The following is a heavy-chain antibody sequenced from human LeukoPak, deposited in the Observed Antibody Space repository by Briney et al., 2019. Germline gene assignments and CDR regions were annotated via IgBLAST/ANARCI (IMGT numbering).Heavy chain of an antibody. D-gene: IGHD6-19*01. V-gene: IGHV4-39*01. J-gene: IGHJ4*02. Sequence: SETLSLTCTVSGGSISSSSYYWGWIRQPPGKGLEWIGSIYYSGSTCYNPSLKSRVTISVDTSKNQFSLKLSSVTAADTAVYYCARHPYSSGWYPYWGQGTLVTVSS. CDR1: GGSISSSSYY. CDR3: ARHPYSSGWYPY. CDR2: IYYSGST.